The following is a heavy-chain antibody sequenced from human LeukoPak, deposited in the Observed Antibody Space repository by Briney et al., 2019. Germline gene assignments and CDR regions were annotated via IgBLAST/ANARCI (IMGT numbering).Heavy chain of an antibody. V-gene: IGHV4-61*02. D-gene: IGHD6-19*01. CDR2: IYTSGST. CDR1: GGSISSGDYF. CDR3: AKDIGPKQWLFDY. Sequence: PSETLSLTCTVSGGSISSGDYFWSWIRQPPGKGLEWIGRIYTSGSTNYNPSLKSRVTISVDTSKNQFSLKLSSVTAADTALYYCAKDIGPKQWLFDYWGQGTLVTVSS. J-gene: IGHJ4*02.